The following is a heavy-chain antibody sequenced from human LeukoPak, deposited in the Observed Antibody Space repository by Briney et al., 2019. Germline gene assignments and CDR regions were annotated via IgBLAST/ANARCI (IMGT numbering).Heavy chain of an antibody. Sequence: GGSLILSCAASGFTFSGYYMSWVRQAPGKGLQWVSYISASGSTIYYADSVKGRFTISRDNAKNSLYLQLNSLRAEDTAVYYCARAYAVFDTIDYWGQGTLVTVSS. J-gene: IGHJ4*02. CDR2: ISASGSTI. CDR3: ARAYAVFDTIDY. CDR1: GFTFSGYY. V-gene: IGHV3-11*04. D-gene: IGHD2-8*01.